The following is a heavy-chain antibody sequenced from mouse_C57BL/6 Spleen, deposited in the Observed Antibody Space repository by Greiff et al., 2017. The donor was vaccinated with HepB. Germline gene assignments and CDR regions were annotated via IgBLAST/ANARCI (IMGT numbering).Heavy chain of an antibody. CDR1: GYTFTSYW. V-gene: IGHV1-50*01. CDR3: ARSGLLRIYDY. CDR2: IDPSDSYT. Sequence: QVQLKQPGAELVKPGASVKLSCKASGYTFTSYWMQWVKQRPGQGLEWIGEIDPSDSYTNYNQKFKGKATLTVDTSSSTAYMQLSSLTSEDSAVYYCARSGLLRIYDYWGQGTTLTVSS. D-gene: IGHD1-1*01. J-gene: IGHJ2*01.